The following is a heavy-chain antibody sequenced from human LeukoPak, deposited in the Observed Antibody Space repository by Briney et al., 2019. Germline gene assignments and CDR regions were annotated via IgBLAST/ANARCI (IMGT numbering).Heavy chain of an antibody. CDR1: GFTFSSYS. Sequence: GGSLRLSCAASGFTFSSYSMNWVRQAPGKGLEWVSSISSSSSYIYYADSVKGRFTISRDNAKNSLYLQMNSLRAEDTAVYYCARDPGDYYDSSGYYLPPLDYWGQGTLVTFSS. V-gene: IGHV3-21*01. CDR2: ISSSSSYI. D-gene: IGHD3-22*01. J-gene: IGHJ4*02. CDR3: ARDPGDYYDSSGYYLPPLDY.